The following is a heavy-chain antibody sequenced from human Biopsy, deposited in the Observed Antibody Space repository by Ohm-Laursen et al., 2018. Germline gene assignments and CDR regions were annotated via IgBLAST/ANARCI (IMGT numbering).Heavy chain of an antibody. CDR3: VRGDYFDSNGYFWFDP. D-gene: IGHD3-22*01. Sequence: SQTLSLTCTVSGGSISSGGFYWSWIRQRPGKGLEWIGYIFNTANTYYNPSLKNLITISGDTSKNQFSLKLNSVTAADTAVYYCVRGDYFDSNGYFWFDPWGQGTLVTVSS. CDR1: GGSISSGGFY. J-gene: IGHJ5*02. CDR2: IFNTANT. V-gene: IGHV4-31*01.